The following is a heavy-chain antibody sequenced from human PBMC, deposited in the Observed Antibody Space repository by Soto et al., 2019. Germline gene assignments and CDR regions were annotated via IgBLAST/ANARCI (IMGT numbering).Heavy chain of an antibody. D-gene: IGHD4-17*01. Sequence: QVQLQESGPGLVKPSQTLSLTCTVSGGSISSGGYYWSWIRQHPGKGLEWIGYIYYSGSTYYNPSLKSRVTISVDTSKNQFSLKLSSVTAADTAVYYCESGPTDYYYYYGMDVWGQGTTVTVSS. CDR1: GGSISSGGYY. J-gene: IGHJ6*02. V-gene: IGHV4-31*03. CDR2: IYYSGST. CDR3: ESGPTDYYYYYGMDV.